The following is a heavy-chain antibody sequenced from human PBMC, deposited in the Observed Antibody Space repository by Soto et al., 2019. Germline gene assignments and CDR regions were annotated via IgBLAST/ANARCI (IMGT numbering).Heavy chain of an antibody. D-gene: IGHD6-13*01. Sequence: EVQLVESGGGLVKPGGSLRLSCAASGFTFSSYSMNWVRQAPGKGLEWVSSISSSSSYIYYADSVKGRLTISRDNAKNSLYLQMNSLRAEDTAVYYCARRSSWYNPDYWGQGTLVTVSS. CDR2: ISSSSSYI. J-gene: IGHJ4*02. CDR1: GFTFSSYS. V-gene: IGHV3-21*01. CDR3: ARRSSWYNPDY.